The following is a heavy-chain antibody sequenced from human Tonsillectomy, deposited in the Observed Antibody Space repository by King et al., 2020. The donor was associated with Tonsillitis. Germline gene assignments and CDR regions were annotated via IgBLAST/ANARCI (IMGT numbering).Heavy chain of an antibody. Sequence: VQLQQSGPGLVKPSETLSLTCTVSGGSIRSFYWSWIRQPPGKALEWIGYVYHSGNTKYNPSLQSRVTMSVDTSKNQFSLKLASVTAADTAVYYCAREYSMVPCGDDAFHIWGQGTMVTVSS. D-gene: IGHD4-11*01. CDR1: GGSIRSFY. CDR3: AREYSMVPCGDDAFHI. V-gene: IGHV4-59*01. CDR2: VYHSGNT. J-gene: IGHJ3*02.